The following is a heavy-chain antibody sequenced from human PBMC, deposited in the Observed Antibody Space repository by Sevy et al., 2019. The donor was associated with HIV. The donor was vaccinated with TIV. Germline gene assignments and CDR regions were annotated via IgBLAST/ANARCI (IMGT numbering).Heavy chain of an antibody. CDR3: SKDFTGYNGMDV. D-gene: IGHD3-9*01. J-gene: IGHJ6*02. Sequence: GGSLRLSCAASGFTFSTYGMHWVRQAPGKGLEWVAVISYHGRNKFYGDSVEGRFTISRDNSKKTLYLQMNSRRAEDTAVYYCSKDFTGYNGMDVWGQGTMVTVSS. V-gene: IGHV3-30*18. CDR2: ISYHGRNK. CDR1: GFTFSTYG.